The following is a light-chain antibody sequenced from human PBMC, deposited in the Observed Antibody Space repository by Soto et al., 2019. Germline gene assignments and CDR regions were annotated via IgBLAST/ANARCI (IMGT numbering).Light chain of an antibody. Sequence: DIQMTQSPSSLSASVGDRVNITCRASQSISSYLNWYQQKPGKAPKILIYAASNLQSGVPSRFSGSGSGTDFTLTVSSLQLEDFATYYCQQSYGTPWTFGQGTKVEIK. CDR1: QSISSY. CDR3: QQSYGTPWT. J-gene: IGKJ1*01. CDR2: AAS. V-gene: IGKV1-39*01.